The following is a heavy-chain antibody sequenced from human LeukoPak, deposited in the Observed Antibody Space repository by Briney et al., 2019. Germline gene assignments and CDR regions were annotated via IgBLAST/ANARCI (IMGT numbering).Heavy chain of an antibody. J-gene: IGHJ4*02. D-gene: IGHD3-10*02. CDR3: ARGITVPDY. Sequence: GGSLRLSCAASGFTFSNYAMTWVRQAPGKGLDWVSSIGTGGGTIWYADSVKGRFTISRDNSKNTLYLQMSSLRAEDTALYYCARGITVPDYWGQGTLVTVSS. V-gene: IGHV3-23*01. CDR1: GFTFSNYA. CDR2: IGTGGGTI.